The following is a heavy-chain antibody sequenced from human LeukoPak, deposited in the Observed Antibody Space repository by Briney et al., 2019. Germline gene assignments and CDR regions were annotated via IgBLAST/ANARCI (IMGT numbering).Heavy chain of an antibody. D-gene: IGHD6-19*01. Sequence: SETLSLTCTVSGGSISSSSYYWGWIRQPPGKGLEWIGSIYYSGSTYYNPSLKSRVAISVDTSKNQFSLKLSSVTAADTAVYYCARGRVAVAGTDYWGQGTLVTVSS. J-gene: IGHJ4*02. CDR3: ARGRVAVAGTDY. CDR1: GGSISSSSYY. CDR2: IYYSGST. V-gene: IGHV4-39*07.